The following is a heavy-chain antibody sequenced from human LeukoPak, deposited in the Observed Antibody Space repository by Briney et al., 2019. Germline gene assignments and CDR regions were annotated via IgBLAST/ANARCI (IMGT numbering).Heavy chain of an antibody. CDR1: GGSFSGYY. V-gene: IGHV4-34*01. Sequence: SETLSLTCAVYGGSFSGYYWSWIRQPPGKGLEWIGEINHSGSTNYNPSLKSRVTISVDTSKNQFSLKLSSVTAADTAVHYCARVGRFLEWLLSSSYYYYMDVWGKGTTVTVSS. D-gene: IGHD3-3*01. CDR3: ARVGRFLEWLLSSSYYYYMDV. CDR2: INHSGST. J-gene: IGHJ6*03.